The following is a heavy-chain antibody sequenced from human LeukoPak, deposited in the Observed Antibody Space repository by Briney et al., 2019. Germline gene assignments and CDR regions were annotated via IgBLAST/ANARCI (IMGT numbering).Heavy chain of an antibody. CDR2: ISYDGSNA. Sequence: GRSLRLSCTASGFTFSSYAMHWVRQAPGKGLEWVAVISYDGSNALYADSVKGRFTISRDNSKNTLYLQMNSLRAEDTAVYYCATSIVGARVDYWGQGTLVTVSS. CDR1: GFTFSSYA. V-gene: IGHV3-30-3*01. CDR3: ATSIVGARVDY. J-gene: IGHJ4*02. D-gene: IGHD1-26*01.